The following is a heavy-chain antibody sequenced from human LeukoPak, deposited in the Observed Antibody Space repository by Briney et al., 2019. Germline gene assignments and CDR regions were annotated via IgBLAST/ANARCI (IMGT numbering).Heavy chain of an antibody. D-gene: IGHD5-18*01. J-gene: IGHJ5*02. Sequence: TGGSLRLSCAASGFTFSSYAMSWVRQAPGKGLEWVSVISGNGGRTYYADSVKGRFTISRDNSKNTLYPQMNSLRAEDTAVYYCAKVRDLDTVLGRFDNWGRGTLVTVSS. CDR1: GFTFSSYA. V-gene: IGHV3-23*01. CDR2: ISGNGGRT. CDR3: AKVRDLDTVLGRFDN.